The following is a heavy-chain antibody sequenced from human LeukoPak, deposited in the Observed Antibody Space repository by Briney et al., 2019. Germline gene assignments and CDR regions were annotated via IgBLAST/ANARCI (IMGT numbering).Heavy chain of an antibody. CDR2: ITSSGNTI. V-gene: IGHV3-48*03. Sequence: GGSLRLSCAASGFTFSNYEMNWVRQAPGKGLEWVSYITSSGNTIYYANSVKGRFTIPRDNAKNSLYLQMNSLRAEDTAVNYCARGSPGYWGQGTLVTVSS. CDR1: GFTFSNYE. J-gene: IGHJ4*02. CDR3: ARGSPGY.